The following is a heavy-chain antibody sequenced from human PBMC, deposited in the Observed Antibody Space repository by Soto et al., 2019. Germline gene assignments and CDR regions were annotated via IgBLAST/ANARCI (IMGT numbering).Heavy chain of an antibody. D-gene: IGHD1-1*01. V-gene: IGHV5-51*01. CDR3: ARSNWRNKWVDYYYYGMDV. J-gene: IGHJ6*02. CDR1: GYSFTSYW. Sequence: GESLKISCKGSGYSFTSYWIGWVRQMPGKGLEWMGIIYPGDSDTRYSPSFQGQVTISADKSISTAYLQWSSLKASDTAMYYCARSNWRNKWVDYYYYGMDVWGQGTTVTVSS. CDR2: IYPGDSDT.